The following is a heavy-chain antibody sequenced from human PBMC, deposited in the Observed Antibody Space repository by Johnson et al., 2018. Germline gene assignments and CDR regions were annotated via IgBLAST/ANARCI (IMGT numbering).Heavy chain of an antibody. D-gene: IGHD3-22*01. Sequence: QVQLVQSGGGVVQPGRSLRLSCAASGFTFSSYGMHWVRQAPGKGLEWVAVIWYDGSNKYYADSVKGRFTNSRDNSKNPLYLQMNSLRPEDPALYYCAKDINPMIHLAAFDIWGQGTTVTVSS. V-gene: IGHV3-33*06. CDR2: IWYDGSNK. CDR1: GFTFSSYG. CDR3: AKDINPMIHLAAFDI. J-gene: IGHJ3*02.